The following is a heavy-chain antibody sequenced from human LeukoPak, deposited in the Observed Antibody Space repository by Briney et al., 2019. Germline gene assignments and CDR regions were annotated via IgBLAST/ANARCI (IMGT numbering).Heavy chain of an antibody. Sequence: SETLSLTCTVSGGSISSYYWSWIRQPPGKGLEWIGYIYYSGSTNYNPSLKSRVTISVDTSKNQFSLKLSSVTAADTAVYYCARGRTFDWLLTGPDAFDIWGQGTMVTVSS. CDR1: GGSISSYY. CDR3: ARGRTFDWLLTGPDAFDI. V-gene: IGHV4-59*01. J-gene: IGHJ3*02. CDR2: IYYSGST. D-gene: IGHD3-9*01.